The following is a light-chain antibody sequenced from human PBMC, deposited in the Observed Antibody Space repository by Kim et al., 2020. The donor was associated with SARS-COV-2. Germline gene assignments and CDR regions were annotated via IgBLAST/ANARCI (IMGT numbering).Light chain of an antibody. Sequence: VSPGQTASITCSGDKLGDKYACWYQQKPGQSPVLVIYQDSKRPSGIPERFSGSNSGNTATLTISGTQAMDEADYYCQAWDSSAYVFGTGTKVTVL. J-gene: IGLJ1*01. V-gene: IGLV3-1*01. CDR1: KLGDKY. CDR2: QDS. CDR3: QAWDSSAYV.